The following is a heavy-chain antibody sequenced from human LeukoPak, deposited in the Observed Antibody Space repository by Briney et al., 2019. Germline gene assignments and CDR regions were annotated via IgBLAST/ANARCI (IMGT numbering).Heavy chain of an antibody. CDR1: GYTFTIYY. V-gene: IGHV1-46*01. J-gene: IGHJ3*02. D-gene: IGHD6-13*01. CDR2: INPSGGST. Sequence: ASVTVSFTSSGYTFTIYYMHWVRQAPGQGLEWMGIINPSGGSTSYAQKFQGRVTMTRDTSTSTVYMELSSLRSEDTAVYYCASLAAAGTRFGYAFDIWGQGTMVTVSS. CDR3: ASLAAAGTRFGYAFDI.